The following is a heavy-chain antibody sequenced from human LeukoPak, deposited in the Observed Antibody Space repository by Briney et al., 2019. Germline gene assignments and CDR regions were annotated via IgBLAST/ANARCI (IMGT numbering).Heavy chain of an antibody. D-gene: IGHD3/OR15-3a*01. CDR3: AVFGLGAMKPNYFDH. J-gene: IGHJ4*02. CDR1: GFTFSTFG. Sequence: PGGSVRLSCAASGFTFSTFGMHWVRQAPGRGLEWVAFIRYDGSKTYYADSVKGRFTISKDNSNNTLFLQMNSLRAEDTGVYYCAVFGLGAMKPNYFDHWGQGTPVTVSS. V-gene: IGHV3-30*02. CDR2: IRYDGSKT.